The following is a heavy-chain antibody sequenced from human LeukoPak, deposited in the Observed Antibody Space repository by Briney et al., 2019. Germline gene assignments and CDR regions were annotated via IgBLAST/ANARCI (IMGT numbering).Heavy chain of an antibody. V-gene: IGHV4-34*01. D-gene: IGHD6-19*01. CDR2: IYHSGST. J-gene: IGHJ4*02. Sequence: PSETLSLTCAVYGGSFSAYYWGWIRQPPGKGLEWIGSIYHSGSTYYNPSLKSRVTISVDTSKNQFSLKLSSVTAADTAVYYCASEQWLVATDYWGQGTLVTVSS. CDR1: GGSFSAYY. CDR3: ASEQWLVATDY.